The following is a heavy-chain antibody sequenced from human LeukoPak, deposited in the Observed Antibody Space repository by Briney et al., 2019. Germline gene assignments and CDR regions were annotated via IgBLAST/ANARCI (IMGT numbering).Heavy chain of an antibody. CDR1: GFTFSDFW. CDR2: IKQDGIEK. V-gene: IGHV3-7*01. J-gene: IGHJ3*01. Sequence: SGGSLRLSCAASGFTFSDFWMSWVRQAPGKGLERVANIKQDGIEKYYVDSVKGRFTISRDNAKNSLYLQMNSLRAEDTAVYYCVRSWSLLLWGQGTMVTVSS. CDR3: VRSWSLLL.